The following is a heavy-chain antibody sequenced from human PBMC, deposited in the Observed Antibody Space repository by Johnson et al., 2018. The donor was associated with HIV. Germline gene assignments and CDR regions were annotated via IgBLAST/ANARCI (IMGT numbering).Heavy chain of an antibody. CDR1: GFTFSSYA. Sequence: QVQLVESGGGVVQPGRSLRLSCAASGFTFSSYAMHWVRQAPGKGLEWVAVISYDGSNKYYADSVKGRFTISRDNSKNTLYLQMNSLRAEDTAVYYCARDRDRSGSYAAFDIWGQGTMVTVSS. CDR2: ISYDGSNK. D-gene: IGHD1-26*01. J-gene: IGHJ3*02. V-gene: IGHV3-30*04. CDR3: ARDRDRSGSYAAFDI.